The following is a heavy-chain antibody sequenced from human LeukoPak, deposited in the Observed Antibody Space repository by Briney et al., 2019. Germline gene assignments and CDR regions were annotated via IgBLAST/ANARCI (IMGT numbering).Heavy chain of an antibody. Sequence: PGGSLRLSCAASGFTVSSNYMNWVRQAPGKGLEWVSSISSSSSYIYYADSVKGRFTISRDNARNSLYLQMDSLRAEDTAVYYCARDEGFCSGGRCHISGFDYWGQGTLVTVSS. CDR2: ISSSSSYI. V-gene: IGHV3-21*06. CDR1: GFTVSSNY. J-gene: IGHJ4*02. CDR3: ARDEGFCSGGRCHISGFDY. D-gene: IGHD2-15*01.